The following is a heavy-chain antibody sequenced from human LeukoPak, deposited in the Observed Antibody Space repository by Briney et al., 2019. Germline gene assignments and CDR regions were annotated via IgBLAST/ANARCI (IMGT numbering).Heavy chain of an antibody. CDR1: GYTFRNFD. D-gene: IGHD3-9*01. V-gene: IGHV1-8*01. CDR2: INPKSGTR. Sequence: ASVTVSCKASGYTFRNFDINWVRQAPGQGLEWMGWINPKSGTRGHAQKFQGRITMTRNTSISTAYMELNSLRSEDTAVYYCAKPAGDWFFRGFDPWGQGTLVTVSS. J-gene: IGHJ5*02. CDR3: AKPAGDWFFRGFDP.